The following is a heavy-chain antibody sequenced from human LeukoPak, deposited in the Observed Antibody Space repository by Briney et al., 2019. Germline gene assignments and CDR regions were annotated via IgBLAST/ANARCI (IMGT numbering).Heavy chain of an antibody. J-gene: IGHJ4*02. CDR1: GFTFSGYA. D-gene: IGHD3-16*01. CDR2: ISYDGGDK. CDR3: VKEGVEYSYSYGDY. Sequence: GGSLRLSCAASGFTFSGYAMYWVRQAPGKGLEWVALISYDGGDKYYAESMKGRITISRDNAENTLYLQMNNLRPDDTAFYFCVKEGVEYSYSYGDYWGQGTLVTVSS. V-gene: IGHV3-30*18.